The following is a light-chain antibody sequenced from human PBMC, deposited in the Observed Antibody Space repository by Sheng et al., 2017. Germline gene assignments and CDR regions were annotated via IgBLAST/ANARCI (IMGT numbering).Light chain of an antibody. CDR2: AAS. CDR1: QSVNNNF. Sequence: EIVLTQSPGTLSLSPGERATLSCRASQSVNNNFLAWYQQKPGQPPRLLIYAASSRATGIPHSFSGSGSGTDFTLTISRLEPEDFAVYYCQQYVSSPPWTFGQGTKVEIK. V-gene: IGKV3-20*01. J-gene: IGKJ1*01. CDR3: QQYVSSPPWT.